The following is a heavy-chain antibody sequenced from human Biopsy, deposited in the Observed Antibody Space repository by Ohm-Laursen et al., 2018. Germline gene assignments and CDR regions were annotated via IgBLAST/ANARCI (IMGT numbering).Heavy chain of an antibody. CDR2: IIPILGTV. Sequence: SVKVSCKVSGDTFTTSAISWVRQVPGQGLDWVGRIIPILGTVDYGQNFQGRATIRADTSTTFLELTSLRYDDTAVYYCASGDIGGIGLDVWGLGTTVTVSS. V-gene: IGHV1-69*04. CDR3: ASGDIGGIGLDV. D-gene: IGHD3-10*01. J-gene: IGHJ6*02. CDR1: GDTFTTSA.